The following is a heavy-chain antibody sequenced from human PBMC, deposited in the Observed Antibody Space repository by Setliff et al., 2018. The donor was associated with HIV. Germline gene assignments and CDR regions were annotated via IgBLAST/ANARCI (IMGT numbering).Heavy chain of an antibody. D-gene: IGHD5-12*01. CDR1: GYTFIGDY. Sequence: ASVKVSCKASGYTFIGDYMHWVRQAPGQGLEWMGWINPNSGGTNFAQKFQGRVTMTRDTSISTAYMELSRLRSDDTAVYYCAKGGLATGAFDIWGQGTMVTVSS. CDR2: INPNSGGT. CDR3: AKGGLATGAFDI. J-gene: IGHJ3*02. V-gene: IGHV1-2*02.